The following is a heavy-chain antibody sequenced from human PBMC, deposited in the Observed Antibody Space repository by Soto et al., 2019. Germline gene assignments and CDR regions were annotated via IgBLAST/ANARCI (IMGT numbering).Heavy chain of an antibody. D-gene: IGHD6-19*01. V-gene: IGHV3-30-3*01. Sequence: PGGSLRLSCAASGFTFSSHAIHWVRQAPGKGLEWVAVISFDGSNNYYADSVKGRFTISRDNSKNTLYLQMNSVRVEDTAVYYCVKDRVVAGIGEFDYWGQGTPVTVSS. CDR1: GFTFSSHA. J-gene: IGHJ4*02. CDR3: VKDRVVAGIGEFDY. CDR2: ISFDGSNN.